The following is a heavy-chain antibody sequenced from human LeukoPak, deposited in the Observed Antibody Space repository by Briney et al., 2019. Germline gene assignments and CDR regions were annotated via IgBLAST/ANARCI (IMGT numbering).Heavy chain of an antibody. CDR2: IKSKTDGGTT. J-gene: IGHJ4*02. D-gene: IGHD3-3*01. CDR1: GFTFSNAW. Sequence: GRSLRLSCAASGFTFSNAWMSWVRQAPGKGLEWVGRIKSKTDGGTTDYAAPVKGRFTISRDNSKNTLYLQMNSLRAEDTAVYYCAKEGTMGYWGQGTLVTVSS. CDR3: AKEGTMGY. V-gene: IGHV3-15*01.